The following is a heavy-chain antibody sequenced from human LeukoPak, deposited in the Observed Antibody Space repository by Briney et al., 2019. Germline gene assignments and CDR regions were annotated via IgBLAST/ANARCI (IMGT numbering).Heavy chain of an antibody. CDR1: GGSISSRNYY. CDR3: ARAERSGTSFPWDY. CDR2: ISYTGSI. Sequence: SETLSLTCTASGGSISSRNYYWAWIRQPPGKGLDWIGSISYTGSIFYNPSLKSRVTISVDTSKNQFSLKLSSVTAADTAIYYCARAERSGTSFPWDYWGQGTLVTVSS. J-gene: IGHJ4*02. D-gene: IGHD2-2*01. V-gene: IGHV4-39*01.